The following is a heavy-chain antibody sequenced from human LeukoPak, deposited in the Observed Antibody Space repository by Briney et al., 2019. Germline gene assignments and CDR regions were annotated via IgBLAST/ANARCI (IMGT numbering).Heavy chain of an antibody. V-gene: IGHV3-74*01. D-gene: IGHD3-10*01. CDR3: ARGRGPYGWFDP. CDR2: INSDGSST. CDR1: GLTISSHW. Sequence: SGGSLRLSWAASGLTISSHWMHWVRQVPGKGLVWVSRINSDGSSTNYADSVKGRLTISRDNARNTLYLQMNSLRAEDTAVYYCARGRGPYGWFDPWGQGTLVTVSS. J-gene: IGHJ5*02.